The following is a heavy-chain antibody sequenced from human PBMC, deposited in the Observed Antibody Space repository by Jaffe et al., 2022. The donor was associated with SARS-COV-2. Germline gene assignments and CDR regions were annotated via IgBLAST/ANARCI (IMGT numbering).Heavy chain of an antibody. V-gene: IGHV4-61*02. CDR2: IYTSGST. Sequence: QVQLQESGPGLVKPSQTLSLTCTVSGGSISSGSYYWSWIRQPAGKGLEWIGRIYTSGSTNYNPSLKSRVTISVDTSKNQFSLKLSSVTAADTAVYYCARNQPPSYSSSSLWFDPWGQGTLVTVSS. CDR3: ARNQPPSYSSSSLWFDP. D-gene: IGHD6-6*01. J-gene: IGHJ5*02. CDR1: GGSISSGSYY.